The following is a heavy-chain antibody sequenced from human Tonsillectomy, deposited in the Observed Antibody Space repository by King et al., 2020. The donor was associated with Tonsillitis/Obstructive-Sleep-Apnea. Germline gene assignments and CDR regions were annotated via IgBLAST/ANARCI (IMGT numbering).Heavy chain of an antibody. CDR3: ARDTPNDFWSGLIYYYYYYMDV. CDR1: GFTFSSYW. V-gene: IGHV3-74*01. D-gene: IGHD3-3*01. Sequence: VQLVESGGGLVQPGGSLRLSCAASGFTFSSYWMHWVRQAPGKGLVWVSRINSDGSSTSYADSVKGRFTISRDNAKNTLYLQMNSLSAEDTAVYYCARDTPNDFWSGLIYYYYYYMDVWGKGTTVTVSS. CDR2: INSDGSST. J-gene: IGHJ6*03.